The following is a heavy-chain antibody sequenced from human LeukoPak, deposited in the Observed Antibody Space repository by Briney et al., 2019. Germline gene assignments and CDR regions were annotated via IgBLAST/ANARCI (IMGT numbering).Heavy chain of an antibody. J-gene: IGHJ4*02. CDR3: ARCGFDY. V-gene: IGHV4-39*01. CDR1: GGSISSSSYY. Sequence: SETLSLTCTVSGGSISSSSYYWGWIRQPPGKGLEWFGSIYYSGSTYYNPSLKSRVTISVDTSENQFSLRLSSVTAADMAVYYCARCGFDYWGQGTLVTVSS. CDR2: IYYSGST.